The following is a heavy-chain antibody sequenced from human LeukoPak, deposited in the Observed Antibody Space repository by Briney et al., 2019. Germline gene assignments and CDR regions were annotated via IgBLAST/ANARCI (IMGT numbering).Heavy chain of an antibody. CDR3: ARVYSGSYLFDY. CDR2: IYQSGST. V-gene: IGHV4-34*01. D-gene: IGHD5-12*01. Sequence: PSETLSLTCAVYGGSFSGYYWTWIRQPPGKGLEWIGEIYQSGSTDYNPSLKTRVTISVDTSKNQFSLKLSSVTAADTAVYYCARVYSGSYLFDYWGQGTLVTVSS. J-gene: IGHJ4*02. CDR1: GGSFSGYY.